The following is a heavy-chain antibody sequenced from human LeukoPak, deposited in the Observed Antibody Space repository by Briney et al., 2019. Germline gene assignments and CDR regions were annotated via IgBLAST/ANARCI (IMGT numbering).Heavy chain of an antibody. J-gene: IGHJ5*02. V-gene: IGHV4-59*01. CDR2: IYYSGST. CDR3: AAERYFDWLPKSFDP. CDR1: GGSISTYY. Sequence: SETLSLTCAVSGGSISTYYWSWIRQPPGKGLEWIGSIYYSGSTNYNPSLKSRVTISVDTSKNQFSLKLTSVTTADTAVYYCAAERYFDWLPKSFDPWGQGTLVTVSS. D-gene: IGHD3-9*01.